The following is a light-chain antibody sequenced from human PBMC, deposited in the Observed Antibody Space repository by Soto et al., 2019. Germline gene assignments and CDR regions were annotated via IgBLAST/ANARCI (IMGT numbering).Light chain of an antibody. J-gene: IGKJ1*01. Sequence: IKMTQSPSTLSASVGDRVTITCRASQSISSWLAWYQQKPGKAPKLLIYKASTLESGVPSNFSGSGSGTEFSLTISSLQPEDFATYYCQQYKAYPWTFGQGTKVDIK. V-gene: IGKV1-5*03. CDR2: KAS. CDR1: QSISSW. CDR3: QQYKAYPWT.